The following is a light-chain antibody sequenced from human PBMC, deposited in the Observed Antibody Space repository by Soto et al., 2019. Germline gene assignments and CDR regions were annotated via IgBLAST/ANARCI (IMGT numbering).Light chain of an antibody. V-gene: IGKV1-39*01. CDR3: QQSYNSPMFT. CDR2: AAS. Sequence: DIQMTQSPSSLSASVGDRVTITCQSSQNINNYLNWYQQKPARAPELLIFAASSLGAGVPSRFSGSGSSTHFTLNITSLQPEDSETYYCQQSYNSPMFTFGQGTKVAIK. J-gene: IGKJ2*01. CDR1: QNINNY.